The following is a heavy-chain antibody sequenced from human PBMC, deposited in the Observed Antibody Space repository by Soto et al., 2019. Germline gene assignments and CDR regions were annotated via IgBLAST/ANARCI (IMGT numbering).Heavy chain of an antibody. CDR2: IYYSGST. V-gene: IGHV4-59*06. CDR1: GGSISSYY. J-gene: IGHJ5*02. Sequence: SETLSLTCTVSGGSISSYYSSWIRQPPGKGLEWIGYIYYSGSTYYNPSLKSRVTISVDTSKNQFSLKLSSVTAADTAVYYCARSVFPWGQGTLVTVSS. CDR3: ARSVFP.